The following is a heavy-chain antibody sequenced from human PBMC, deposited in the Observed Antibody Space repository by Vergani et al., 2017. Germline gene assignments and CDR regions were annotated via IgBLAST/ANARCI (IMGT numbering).Heavy chain of an antibody. CDR3: AREHTVTSNTRYYYYGMDV. Sequence: QVQLVESGGGLVKPGGSLRLSCAASGFTFSDYYMSWIRQAPGKGLEWVSYISSSSSYTNYADSVKGRFTISRDNAKNSLYLQMNSLRAEDTAVYYCAREHTVTSNTRYYYYGMDVWGQGTTVTVSS. D-gene: IGHD4-17*01. J-gene: IGHJ6*02. CDR1: GFTFSDYY. V-gene: IGHV3-11*05. CDR2: ISSSSSYT.